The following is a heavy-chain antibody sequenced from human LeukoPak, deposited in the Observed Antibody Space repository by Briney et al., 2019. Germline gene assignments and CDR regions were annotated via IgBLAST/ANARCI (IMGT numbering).Heavy chain of an antibody. CDR3: ARGATISETGYFDF. J-gene: IGHJ4*03. CDR1: GGSFSRYY. V-gene: IGHV4-34*01. CDR2: IDHRGDT. Sequence: SETLSLTCAVYGGSFSRYYWSWIRQSPGKGLEWIAEIDHRGDTNYNPSVKSRVPISVDTSKNQFSLKVRSLSAADTALYYCARGATISETGYFDFWGQGTLVTVSS. D-gene: IGHD5-24*01.